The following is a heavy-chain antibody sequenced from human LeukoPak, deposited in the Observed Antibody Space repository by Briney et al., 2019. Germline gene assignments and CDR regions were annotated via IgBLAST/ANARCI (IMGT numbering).Heavy chain of an antibody. CDR1: GGTFSSSA. V-gene: IGHV1-69*05. CDR2: IIPIFGSP. D-gene: IGHD4-17*01. J-gene: IGHJ4*02. CDR3: ARADPDYGDWGVHY. Sequence: SVKVSCKASGGTFSSSAVSWVRQAPGQGLEWMGGIIPIFGSPNYAQKFQGRVTFTTDESTSTAYIELSSLRSEDTAVYYCARADPDYGDWGVHYWGQGSLVTVSS.